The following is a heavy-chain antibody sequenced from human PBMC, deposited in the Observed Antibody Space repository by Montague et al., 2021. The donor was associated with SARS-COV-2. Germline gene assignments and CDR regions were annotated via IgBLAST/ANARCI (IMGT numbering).Heavy chain of an antibody. CDR3: ARDSRTDFDWLFPDSGSYYYYMDV. Sequence: SETLSLTCTVSGGSISSYYWSWIRQPPGKGLEWIGYIYYIGRPNYNPSLRSRATIPVDTSKNQFSLKLSSVTAADTAVYYCARDSRTDFDWLFPDSGSYYYYMDVWGKGTTVTVSS. V-gene: IGHV4-59*01. J-gene: IGHJ6*03. D-gene: IGHD3-9*01. CDR2: IYYIGRP. CDR1: GGSISSYY.